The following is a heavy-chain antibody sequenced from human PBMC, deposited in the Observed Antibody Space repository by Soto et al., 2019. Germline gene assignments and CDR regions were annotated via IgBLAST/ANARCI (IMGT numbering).Heavy chain of an antibody. Sequence: GGSLRLSCAASGFTFSSYWMHWVRQAPGKGLVWVSRINSDGSSTSYADSVKGRFTISRDNAKNTLYLQMNSLRAEDTAVYYCARVTNYYDSSGYYSWFDPWGQGTLVTVSS. CDR3: ARVTNYYDSSGYYSWFDP. J-gene: IGHJ5*02. D-gene: IGHD3-22*01. CDR2: INSDGSST. V-gene: IGHV3-74*01. CDR1: GFTFSSYW.